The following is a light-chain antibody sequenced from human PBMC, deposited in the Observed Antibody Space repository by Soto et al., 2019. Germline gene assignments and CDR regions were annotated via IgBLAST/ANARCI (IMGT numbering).Light chain of an antibody. Sequence: QSVLTQPPSASGTPGQRVTIPGSGRSSNIGRDPVNCYQQLLGTAPKLLLFTNNQRPLGFPARFSGSKSGTSASLAISGFQSEDEADYYCAAWDDRLNGVVFGGGTKLTVL. CDR3: AAWDDRLNGVV. J-gene: IGLJ3*02. CDR2: TNN. V-gene: IGLV1-44*01. CDR1: SSNIGRDP.